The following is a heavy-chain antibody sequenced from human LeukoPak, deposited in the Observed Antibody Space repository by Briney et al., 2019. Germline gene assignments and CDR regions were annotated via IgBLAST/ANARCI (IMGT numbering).Heavy chain of an antibody. CDR1: GFTFSTYW. J-gene: IGHJ4*02. Sequence: GGSLRLSCAASGFTFSTYWMSWVRQGPGKGLEWVANIKQEGSEKYYVDSVRGRFTISRDNAKNSLYLQMNSLRAEDTAVYYCARAQKRGPYYFDYWGQGTLVPVSS. CDR2: IKQEGSEK. CDR3: ARAQKRGPYYFDY. V-gene: IGHV3-7*05. D-gene: IGHD5-24*01.